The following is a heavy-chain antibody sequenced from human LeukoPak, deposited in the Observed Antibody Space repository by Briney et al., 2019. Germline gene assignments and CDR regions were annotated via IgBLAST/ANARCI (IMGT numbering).Heavy chain of an antibody. CDR2: VYYSGHT. CDR1: AASITTQY. J-gene: IGHJ5*02. CDR3: ARGMARFDP. D-gene: IGHD6-13*01. Sequence: SETLSLTCTISAASITTQYWTWIRQPPGKGLEWIGYVYYSGHTNYNPSLESRLTISLDTSKKRVSLKLTSVTAADTAVYYCARGMARFDPWGQGTLVTVSS. V-gene: IGHV4-59*11.